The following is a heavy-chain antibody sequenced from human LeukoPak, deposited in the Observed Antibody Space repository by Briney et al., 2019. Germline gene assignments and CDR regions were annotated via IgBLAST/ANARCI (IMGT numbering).Heavy chain of an antibody. CDR2: IGCSGTT. V-gene: IGHV3-23*01. J-gene: IGHJ4*02. D-gene: IGHD5-12*01. CDR1: GFTFNTCV. CDR3: AKVLSGYEDY. Sequence: PGGSLRLSCATSGFTFNTCVMSWVRQAPGKWVEWVTTIGCSGTTYYADSVKGWFSISRDNCESTLSLQMNSLRAADTAVYYCAKVLSGYEDYWGQGTRVTVSS.